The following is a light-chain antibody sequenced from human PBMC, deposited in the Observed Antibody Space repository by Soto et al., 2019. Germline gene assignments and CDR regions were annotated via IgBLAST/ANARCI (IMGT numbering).Light chain of an antibody. CDR3: QQYGGSPRIT. J-gene: IGKJ5*01. CDR1: ERLSSVY. V-gene: IGKV3-20*01. Sequence: EVVLTQSRGTLSLSPGERATLSCRAIERLSSVYLAWYQQRPGQPPRLLIYGASNRATGIPDRFSGSGSGTDFTLIINRLEPEDVAIYYCQQYGGSPRITFGQGTRLEIK. CDR2: GAS.